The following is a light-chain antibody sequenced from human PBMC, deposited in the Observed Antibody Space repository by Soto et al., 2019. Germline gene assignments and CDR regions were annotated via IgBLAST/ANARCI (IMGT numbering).Light chain of an antibody. CDR1: SSNIGAGYD. Sequence: QLVLTQPPSVSGAPGQRVTISCTGSSSNIGAGYDVHWYQPVPGTAPKLLIYGNYNRPSGVPDRFSGSKSGTSASLAITGLQAEDEADYYCQSCDSSLSGYVFGTGTKVTVL. CDR2: GNY. V-gene: IGLV1-40*01. J-gene: IGLJ1*01. CDR3: QSCDSSLSGYV.